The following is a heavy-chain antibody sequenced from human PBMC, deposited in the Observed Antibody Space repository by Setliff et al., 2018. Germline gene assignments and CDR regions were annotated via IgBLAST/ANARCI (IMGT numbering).Heavy chain of an antibody. CDR2: IYPGDSDT. Sequence: PGESLKISCQTSGFTFTRYWIGWVRQMPGKGLEWMGVIYPGDSDTTYSPSFQGQVTISADKSLSTAYLQWSSLKASDTAMYYCAFPSDPDSSGPFDSWGQGTLVTVSS. J-gene: IGHJ4*02. D-gene: IGHD3-22*01. V-gene: IGHV5-51*01. CDR3: AFPSDPDSSGPFDS. CDR1: GFTFTRYW.